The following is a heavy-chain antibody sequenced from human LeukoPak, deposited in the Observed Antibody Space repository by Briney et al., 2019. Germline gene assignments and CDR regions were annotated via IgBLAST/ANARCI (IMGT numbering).Heavy chain of an antibody. CDR1: GGSISSYY. J-gene: IGHJ4*02. CDR3: ARRYGSGSSGTFDY. CDR2: IYSTGST. Sequence: SETLSLTCTVSGGSISSYYWSWIRQPAGEGLEWIGHIYSTGSTNYNPSLKSRVTLSVDRSKNQFSLRLNSVTAADTAVYYCARRYGSGSSGTFDYWGQGTLVTVSS. D-gene: IGHD3-10*01. V-gene: IGHV4-4*07.